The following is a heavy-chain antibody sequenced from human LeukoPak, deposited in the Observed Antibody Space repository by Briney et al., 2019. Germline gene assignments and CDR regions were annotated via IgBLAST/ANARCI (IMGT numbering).Heavy chain of an antibody. J-gene: IGHJ4*02. Sequence: GGSLRLSCAASGFTFSSYSMNWVRQAPGKGLEWVSSISSSSSYIYYADSVKGRFTISRDNAKNSLYLQMNSLRAEDTAVYYCARDVGYRYFFDYWGQGTLVTVSS. D-gene: IGHD1-1*01. CDR1: GFTFSSYS. V-gene: IGHV3-21*01. CDR3: ARDVGYRYFFDY. CDR2: ISSSSSYI.